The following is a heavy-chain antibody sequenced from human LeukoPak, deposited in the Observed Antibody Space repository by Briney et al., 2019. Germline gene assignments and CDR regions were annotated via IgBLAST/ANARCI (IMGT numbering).Heavy chain of an antibody. V-gene: IGHV3-30*02. CDR3: AKDRGSRNEILTGRPRASMDFDY. D-gene: IGHD3-9*01. J-gene: IGHJ4*02. Sequence: GGSLRLSCVASGFTFSSYGMHWVRQASGKGLEWVAFIRYDGSNKHYADAVKGRFTISRDNSKNTLYLQINSLRAEDTAMYYCAKDRGSRNEILTGRPRASMDFDYWGQGTLVTVSS. CDR1: GFTFSSYG. CDR2: IRYDGSNK.